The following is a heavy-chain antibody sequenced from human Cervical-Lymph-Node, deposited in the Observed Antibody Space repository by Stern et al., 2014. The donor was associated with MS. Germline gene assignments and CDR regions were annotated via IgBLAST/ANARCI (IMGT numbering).Heavy chain of an antibody. V-gene: IGHV3-30*03. J-gene: IGHJ4*02. Sequence: VQLVESGGGVVQPGGSLRLSCAASGFPFSNYGMHWVRQAPGKGLEWVAVISYDGSSQYYSGSVRGRFTISRDNSKDTLSLQMNSLRAEDTAVYYCRGTYYYDTSDYFDYWGQGTLVTVSS. CDR2: ISYDGSSQ. D-gene: IGHD3-22*01. CDR3: RGTYYYDTSDYFDY. CDR1: GFPFSNYG.